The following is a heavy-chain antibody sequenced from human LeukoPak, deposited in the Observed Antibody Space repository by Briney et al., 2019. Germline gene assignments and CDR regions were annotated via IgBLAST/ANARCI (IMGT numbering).Heavy chain of an antibody. Sequence: GGSLRLSCAASGFTFSSYAMSWVRQAPGKGLEWVSAISGSGGSTYYADSVKGRFTISRDNSKNTLYLQMNSLRAEDTAVYYCAKDVEYSSSINWFDPWGQGTLVTVSS. J-gene: IGHJ5*02. CDR1: GFTFSSYA. CDR2: ISGSGGST. CDR3: AKDVEYSSSINWFDP. V-gene: IGHV3-23*01. D-gene: IGHD6-6*01.